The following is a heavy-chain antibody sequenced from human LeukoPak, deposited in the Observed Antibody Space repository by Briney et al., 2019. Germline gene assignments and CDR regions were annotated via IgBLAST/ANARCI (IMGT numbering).Heavy chain of an antibody. CDR3: ARDREQWLAYSFDY. Sequence: GASVKVSCKASGYTFTSYGLRWVRQAPGQGLEGMGWISAYNGNTNYAQKPQGRVTMTTDTSKSTAYMERRSLRSEDTAVYYCARDREQWLAYSFDYCGQGTLVTVSS. J-gene: IGHJ4*02. CDR1: GYTFTSYG. CDR2: ISAYNGNT. V-gene: IGHV1-18*01. D-gene: IGHD6-19*01.